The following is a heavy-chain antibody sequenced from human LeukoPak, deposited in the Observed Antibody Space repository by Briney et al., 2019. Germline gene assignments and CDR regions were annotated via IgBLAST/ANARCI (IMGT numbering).Heavy chain of an antibody. J-gene: IGHJ4*02. Sequence: GESLKISCKGSGYSFTSHWIGWVRQMPGKGLEWMGIVNPDDSDTIYSPSFQGQVTISADESITTAYLRWSSLKASDTAMYYCARLRWPRGGRSSFDYWGQGALVTVSS. CDR2: VNPDDSDT. D-gene: IGHD3-10*01. CDR3: ARLRWPRGGRSSFDY. CDR1: GYSFTSHW. V-gene: IGHV5-51*01.